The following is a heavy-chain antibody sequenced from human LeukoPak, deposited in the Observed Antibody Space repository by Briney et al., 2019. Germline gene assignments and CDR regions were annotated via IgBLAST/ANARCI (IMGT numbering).Heavy chain of an antibody. J-gene: IGHJ4*02. CDR2: ISGSGGST. CDR1: GFTFSSHA. Sequence: GGSLRLSCAAPGFTFSSHAMSWVRQAPGKGLEWVSAISGSGGSTYYADSVKGRFTISRDNSKNTLYLQMNSLRAEDTAVYYCAKVSAAVAGTYGDWGQGTLVTVSS. V-gene: IGHV3-23*01. D-gene: IGHD6-19*01. CDR3: AKVSAAVAGTYGD.